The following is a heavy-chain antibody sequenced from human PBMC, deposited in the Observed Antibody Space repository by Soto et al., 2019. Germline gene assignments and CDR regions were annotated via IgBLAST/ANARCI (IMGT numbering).Heavy chain of an antibody. Sequence: GGSLRLSCAASGFTFSSYSMNWVRQTPGKGLEWVSSISSSSSYIYYADSVKGRFTISRDNAKNSLYPQMNSLRAEDTAVYYCARERGGYCSGGSCYNHVMDVLGQGTRVTVT. CDR2: ISSSSSYI. CDR1: GFTFSSYS. V-gene: IGHV3-21*01. CDR3: ARERGGYCSGGSCYNHVMDV. J-gene: IGHJ6*02. D-gene: IGHD2-15*01.